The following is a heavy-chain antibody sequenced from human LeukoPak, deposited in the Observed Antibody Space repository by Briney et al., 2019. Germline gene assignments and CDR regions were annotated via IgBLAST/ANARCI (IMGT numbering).Heavy chain of an antibody. CDR3: ARDGFIAEDDAFDI. V-gene: IGHV4-59*11. CDR2: IYYSGST. J-gene: IGHJ3*02. CDR1: GGSISSHY. Sequence: SETLSLTCTVSGGSISSHYWSWIRQPPGKGLEWIGYIYYSGSTNYNPSLKSRVTISVDTSKNQFSLKLSSVTAADTAVYYCARDGFIAEDDAFDIWGQGTMVTVSS. D-gene: IGHD6-13*01.